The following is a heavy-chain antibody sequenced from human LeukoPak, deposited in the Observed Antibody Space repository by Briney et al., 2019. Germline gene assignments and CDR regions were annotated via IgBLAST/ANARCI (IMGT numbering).Heavy chain of an antibody. CDR2: TIPIFGIA. CDR1: GGTFSSYA. Sequence: SVKVSCKASGGTFSSYAISWVRQAPGQGLEWMGRTIPIFGIANYAQKFQGRVTITADKSTSTAYMELSSLRSEGTAVYYCARGTTSEIFGVVLSYYYYGMDVWGQGTTVTVSS. J-gene: IGHJ6*02. V-gene: IGHV1-69*04. CDR3: ARGTTSEIFGVVLSYYYYGMDV. D-gene: IGHD3-3*01.